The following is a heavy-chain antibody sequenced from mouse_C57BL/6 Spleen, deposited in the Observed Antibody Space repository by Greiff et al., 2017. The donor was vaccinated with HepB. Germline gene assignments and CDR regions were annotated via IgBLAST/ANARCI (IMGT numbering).Heavy chain of an antibody. CDR1: GYTFTSYW. J-gene: IGHJ4*01. CDR2: IYPGSGST. V-gene: IGHV1-55*01. D-gene: IGHD1-1*01. CDR3: AGRYYGSSYASAMDY. Sequence: VQLQQSGAELVKPGASVKMSCKASGYTFTSYWITWVKQRPGQGLEWIGDIYPGSGSTNYNEKFKSKATLTVDTSSSTAYMQLSSLTSEDSAVYYCAGRYYGSSYASAMDYWGQGTSVTVSS.